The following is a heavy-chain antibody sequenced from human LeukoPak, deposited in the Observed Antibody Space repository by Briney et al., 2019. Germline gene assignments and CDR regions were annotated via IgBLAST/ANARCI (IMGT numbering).Heavy chain of an antibody. D-gene: IGHD1-26*01. J-gene: IGHJ4*02. Sequence: GASVKVSCKASGYTFTSYGISWVRQAPGQGLEWMAWISAYNGNTKSAQKFQDRITITTDTSTSTAYMELRSLRSDDTAVYYCARMVWELRELYFDYWGQGTLVTVSS. V-gene: IGHV1-18*01. CDR2: ISAYNGNT. CDR3: ARMVWELRELYFDY. CDR1: GYTFTSYG.